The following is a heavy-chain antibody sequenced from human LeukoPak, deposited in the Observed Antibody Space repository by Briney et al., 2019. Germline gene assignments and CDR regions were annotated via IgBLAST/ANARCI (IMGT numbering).Heavy chain of an antibody. J-gene: IGHJ4*02. D-gene: IGHD5-18*01. Sequence: SQTLSLTCTVSGGSISSGDYYWSWIRQPPGKGLEWIGYIYYSGSTSYNPSLKSRLTISVDTSKNQFSLKLSSVTAADTAVYYCARGRDTAMVTLYFDYWGQGTLVTVSS. CDR3: ARGRDTAMVTLYFDY. CDR1: GGSISSGDYY. CDR2: IYYSGST. V-gene: IGHV4-30-4*01.